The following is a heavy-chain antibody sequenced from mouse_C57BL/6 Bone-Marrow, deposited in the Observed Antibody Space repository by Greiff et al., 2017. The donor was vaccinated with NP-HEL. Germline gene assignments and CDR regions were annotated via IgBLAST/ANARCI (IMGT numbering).Heavy chain of an antibody. V-gene: IGHV1-64*01. CDR3: ARWRTLEDYGSTHY. D-gene: IGHD1-1*01. Sequence: QVQLQQPGAELVKPGASVKLSCKASGYTFTSYWMHWVKQRPGQGLEWIGIIHPNSGSTNYNEKFKSKATLTVDKSSSTAYMQLSSLTSEDAAVYYCARWRTLEDYGSTHYWGQGTTLTVSS. J-gene: IGHJ2*01. CDR1: GYTFTSYW. CDR2: IHPNSGST.